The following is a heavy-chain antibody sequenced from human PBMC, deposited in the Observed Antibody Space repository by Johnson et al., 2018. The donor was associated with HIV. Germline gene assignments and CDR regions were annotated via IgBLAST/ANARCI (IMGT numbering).Heavy chain of an antibody. CDR1: GFTFSSYW. V-gene: IGHV3-7*01. Sequence: VQVVESGGGVVQPGGSLRLSCAASGFTFSSYWMSWVRQAPGKGLEWVANIKQDGSEKYYVDSVKGRFTISRDNAKNSLYLQMNSLRAEDTAVYYCARADVMSSGWSGDAFDIWGQGTMVTVSS. CDR2: IKQDGSEK. J-gene: IGHJ3*02. D-gene: IGHD6-19*01. CDR3: ARADVMSSGWSGDAFDI.